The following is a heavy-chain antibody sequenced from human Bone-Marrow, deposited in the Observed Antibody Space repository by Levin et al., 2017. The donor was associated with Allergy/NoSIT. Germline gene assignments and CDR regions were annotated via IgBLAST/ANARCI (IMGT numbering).Heavy chain of an antibody. CDR1: GGSISSGGYY. D-gene: IGHD2-15*01. CDR2: IYYSGST. J-gene: IGHJ5*02. V-gene: IGHV4-31*03. CDR3: ARVITIGYCSGGSCYSFDP. Sequence: PSETLSLTCTVSGGSISSGGYYWSWIRQHPGKGLEWIGYIYYSGSTYYNPSLKSRVTISVDTSKNQFSLKLSSVTAADTAVYYCARVITIGYCSGGSCYSFDPWGQGTLVTVSS.